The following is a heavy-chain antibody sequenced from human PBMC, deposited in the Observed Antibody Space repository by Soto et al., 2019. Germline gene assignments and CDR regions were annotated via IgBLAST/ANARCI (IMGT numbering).Heavy chain of an antibody. V-gene: IGHV3-21*01. D-gene: IGHD3-22*01. Sequence: KPGGSLRLSCAASGFTFSSYSMNWVRQAPGKGLEWVSSISSSSSYIYYADSVKGRFTITRDNAKNSLYLQMNSLRAEDTAVYYCARDFAYYYGSSGYFPFNIWGQGTMVTVSS. J-gene: IGHJ3*02. CDR2: ISSSSSYI. CDR1: GFTFSSYS. CDR3: ARDFAYYYGSSGYFPFNI.